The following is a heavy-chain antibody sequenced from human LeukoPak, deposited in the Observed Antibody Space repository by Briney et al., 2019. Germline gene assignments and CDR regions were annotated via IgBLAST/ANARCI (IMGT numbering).Heavy chain of an antibody. V-gene: IGHV4-38-2*02. CDR1: GYPISSGYY. CDR3: ARLRRSRLAEFDY. CDR2: ISHSGST. Sequence: NASETLSLTCTVSGYPISSGYYWGWIRQPPGQGLKWIGSISHSGSTYYNPSLKSRVTISVDTSKNQFSLKLSSLTAADTAVYYCARLRRSRLAEFDYWGQGTLVTVSS. J-gene: IGHJ4*02. D-gene: IGHD3-3*02.